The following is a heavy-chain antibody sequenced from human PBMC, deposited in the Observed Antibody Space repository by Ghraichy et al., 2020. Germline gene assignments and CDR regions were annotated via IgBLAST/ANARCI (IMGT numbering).Heavy chain of an antibody. Sequence: SETLSLTCAVYGGSFSGYYWSWIRQPPGKGLEWIGEINNSGSTNYNPSLKSRVTISVDTSKNQFSLKLSSVTAADTAVYYCAREGEGHDSSGYYLGYYYYGMDVWGQGTTVTVSS. J-gene: IGHJ6*02. CDR2: INNSGST. V-gene: IGHV4-34*01. CDR1: GGSFSGYY. D-gene: IGHD3-22*01. CDR3: AREGEGHDSSGYYLGYYYYGMDV.